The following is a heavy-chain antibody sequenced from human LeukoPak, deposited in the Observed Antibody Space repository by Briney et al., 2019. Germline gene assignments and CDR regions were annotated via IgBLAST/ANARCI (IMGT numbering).Heavy chain of an antibody. CDR3: ARGNKIGSIAWYNWFDP. J-gene: IGHJ5*02. Sequence: SETLSLTCTVSGDSIGGYYWTWIRQPPGKGLEWIGNIYYSGSTNYNPSLKSRVTLSLDTSKNQFSLRLRSLTAADTAVYYCARGNKIGSIAWYNWFDPWGQGTLVTVSS. D-gene: IGHD6-19*01. CDR2: IYYSGST. CDR1: GDSIGGYY. V-gene: IGHV4-59*01.